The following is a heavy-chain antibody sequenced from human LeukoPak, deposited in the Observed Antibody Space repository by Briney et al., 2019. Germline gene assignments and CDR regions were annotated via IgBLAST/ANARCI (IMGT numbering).Heavy chain of an antibody. CDR2: ISAYNGNT. CDR3: AGELTGTTFGIFDY. CDR1: GYTFTSYG. D-gene: IGHD1-7*01. Sequence: ASVKVSCKASGYTFTSYGISWVRQAPGQGLEWMGWISAYNGNTNYAQKLQGRVTMTTDTSTSTAYMELRSLRSDDTAVYYCAGELTGTTFGIFDYWGQGTQVTVSS. V-gene: IGHV1-18*01. J-gene: IGHJ4*02.